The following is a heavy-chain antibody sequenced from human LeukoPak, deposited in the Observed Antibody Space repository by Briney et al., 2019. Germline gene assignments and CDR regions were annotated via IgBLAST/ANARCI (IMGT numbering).Heavy chain of an antibody. CDR2: IYTSGGT. Sequence: SETLSLTCTVSGGSISSYYWSWIRQPAGKGLEWIGRIYTSGGTNYNPSLKSRVTMSVDTSKNQFSLKLSSVTAADTAVYYCARAPYSSSWYYYYGMDVWGQGTTVTVSS. J-gene: IGHJ6*02. V-gene: IGHV4-4*07. CDR3: ARAPYSSSWYYYYGMDV. CDR1: GGSISSYY. D-gene: IGHD6-13*01.